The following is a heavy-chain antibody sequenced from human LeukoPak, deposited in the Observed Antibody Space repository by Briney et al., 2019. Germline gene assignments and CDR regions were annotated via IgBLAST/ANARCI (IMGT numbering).Heavy chain of an antibody. CDR2: INPYNGNT. CDR3: ARGTEIWSGYYSIFDY. Sequence: ASVKVSCKASGYTFTSYGISWVRQAPGQGLEWMGWINPYNGNTNFAQKLQGRVTMTTDTSTSTAYMELRSLRSDDTAVYYCARGTEIWSGYYSIFDYWGQGTLVTVSS. D-gene: IGHD3-3*01. CDR1: GYTFTSYG. V-gene: IGHV1-18*01. J-gene: IGHJ4*02.